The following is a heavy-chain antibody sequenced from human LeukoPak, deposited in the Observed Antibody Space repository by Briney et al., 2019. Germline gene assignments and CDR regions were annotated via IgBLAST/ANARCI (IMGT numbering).Heavy chain of an antibody. Sequence: GGSLRLSCATSGFTFSSYWMHWVRQVPGRGLEWVSRINGDESSTNYADSVKGRFTISRDNAKNSLYLQMNSLRAEDTAVYYCARDRYYYDSSGYYPLVDYWGQGTLVTVSS. CDR3: ARDRYYYDSSGYYPLVDY. J-gene: IGHJ4*02. CDR2: INGDESST. D-gene: IGHD3-22*01. CDR1: GFTFSSYW. V-gene: IGHV3-74*01.